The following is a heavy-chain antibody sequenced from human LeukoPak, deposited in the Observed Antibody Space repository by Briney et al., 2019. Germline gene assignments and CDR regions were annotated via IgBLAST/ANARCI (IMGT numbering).Heavy chain of an antibody. Sequence: GASVKVSCKASGYTFTGYYMHWVRQAPGQGLEWMGRINPNSGGTNYAQKFQGRVTMTRDTSISTAYMELSRLRSDDTAVYYCARQVDYSNGIDYWGQGTLVTVSS. CDR3: ARQVDYSNGIDY. D-gene: IGHD4-11*01. V-gene: IGHV1-2*06. CDR2: INPNSGGT. J-gene: IGHJ4*02. CDR1: GYTFTGYY.